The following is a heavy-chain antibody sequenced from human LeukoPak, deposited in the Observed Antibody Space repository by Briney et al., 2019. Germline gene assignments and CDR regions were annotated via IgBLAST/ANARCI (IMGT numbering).Heavy chain of an antibody. CDR3: ARDLINGAFDI. J-gene: IGHJ3*02. V-gene: IGHV3-21*01. Sequence: GGSLRLSCAASGFTFSSYSMNWVRQAPGKGLEWVSSISSSSSYIYYADSVKGRFTISRDNAKNSLYLQMNSLRAEDTAVYYCARDLINGAFDIWGQGTMVTVSS. CDR1: GFTFSSYS. CDR2: ISSSSSYI.